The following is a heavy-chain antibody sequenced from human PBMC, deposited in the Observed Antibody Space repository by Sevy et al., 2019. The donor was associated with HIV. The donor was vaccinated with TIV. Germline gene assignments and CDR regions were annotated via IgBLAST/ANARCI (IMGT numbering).Heavy chain of an antibody. CDR3: AKEDYGGILPNYFAS. V-gene: IGHV3-30*18. Sequence: GGSLRLSCAASGFTFSDHGMHWVRQAPGKGLDWVAAISYDGNNRYYADSVKGRFTISRDNSKNTLYLQMDSVRPEDTAVYYCAKEDYGGILPNYFASWGQGTRVTVSS. J-gene: IGHJ4*02. CDR1: GFTFSDHG. CDR2: ISYDGNNR. D-gene: IGHD4-17*01.